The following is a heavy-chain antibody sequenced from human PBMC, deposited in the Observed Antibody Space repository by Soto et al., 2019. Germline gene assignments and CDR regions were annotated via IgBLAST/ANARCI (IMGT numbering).Heavy chain of an antibody. V-gene: IGHV3-49*03. CDR2: IRSKAYGGTT. Sequence: GGSLRLSCTASGFTFGDYAMSWFRQAPGKGLEWVGFIRSKAYGGTTEYAASVKGRFTISRDDSKSIAYLQMNSLKTEDTAVYYCTRDRGWLRFDYWGQGTLVTVSS. CDR3: TRDRGWLRFDY. J-gene: IGHJ4*02. D-gene: IGHD5-12*01. CDR1: GFTFGDYA.